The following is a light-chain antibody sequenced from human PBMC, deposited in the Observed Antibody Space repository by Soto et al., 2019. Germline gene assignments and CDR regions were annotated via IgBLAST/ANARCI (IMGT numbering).Light chain of an antibody. V-gene: IGKV3-20*01. CDR1: QSVSSNY. CDR3: QQYGTSPYT. CDR2: GTS. Sequence: EIVLTQSPGTLSLSPGERATLSCRASQSVSSNYLAGYQKSPGQPPSLLIYGTSNRANGVPDRFSGSGSGTDFTLTISRLEPDDLSVYYCQQYGTSPYTFGQGTKLEIK. J-gene: IGKJ2*01.